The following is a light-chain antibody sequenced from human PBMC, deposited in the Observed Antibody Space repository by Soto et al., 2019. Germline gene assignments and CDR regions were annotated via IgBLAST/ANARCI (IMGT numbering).Light chain of an antibody. J-gene: IGKJ5*01. CDR3: QQRSYWPPIT. V-gene: IGKV3-11*01. Sequence: EIVMTQSPATLSVSPGERATLSCRASQRVSRNLAWYQQKPDQAPRLLIYYASNRAAGIPARFSGSGSGTDFTLTISSLEPEDFAVYYCQQRSYWPPITFGQGTRLEIK. CDR1: QRVSRN. CDR2: YAS.